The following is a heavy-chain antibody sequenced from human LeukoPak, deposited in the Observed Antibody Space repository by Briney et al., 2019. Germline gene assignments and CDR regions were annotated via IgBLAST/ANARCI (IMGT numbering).Heavy chain of an antibody. CDR3: ASPTGNYGSGSYYAEFDY. Sequence: SVKVSCKASGGTFSSYAISWVRQAPGQGLEWMGGIIPIFGTANYAQKFQGRVTITADESTSTAYMELSSLRSEDTAVYYCASPTGNYGSGSYYAEFDYWGQGTLVTVSS. V-gene: IGHV1-69*13. CDR2: IIPIFGTA. J-gene: IGHJ4*02. CDR1: GGTFSSYA. D-gene: IGHD3-10*01.